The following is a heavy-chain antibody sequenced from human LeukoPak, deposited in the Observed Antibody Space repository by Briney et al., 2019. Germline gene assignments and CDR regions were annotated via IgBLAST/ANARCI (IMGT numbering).Heavy chain of an antibody. J-gene: IGHJ6*02. CDR3: ARVDGSSRYYYYGMDV. D-gene: IGHD6-6*01. Sequence: ASVKVSCKASGYTFTGYYMYWVRQAPGQGLEWMGWINPNSGGTNYAQKFQGRVTMTRDTSISTAYMELSRLRSDATAVYYCARVDGSSRYYYYGMDVWGQGTTVTVSS. V-gene: IGHV1-2*02. CDR1: GYTFTGYY. CDR2: INPNSGGT.